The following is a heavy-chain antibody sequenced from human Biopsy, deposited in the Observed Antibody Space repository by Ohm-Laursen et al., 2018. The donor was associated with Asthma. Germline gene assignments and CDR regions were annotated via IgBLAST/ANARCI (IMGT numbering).Heavy chain of an antibody. CDR2: VSSDGHNK. CDR3: ARESGQDSGGTGAFDR. CDR1: GFVFSQCG. Sequence: SLRLSCAASGFVFSQCGMHWVRQGPGKGLEWVALVSSDGHNKYYEDSVKGRFTISRDNSRNRLYLQINRLTVEDSAVYYCARESGQDSGGTGAFDRWGQGIMVAVSS. V-gene: IGHV3-33*08. J-gene: IGHJ3*02. D-gene: IGHD4-23*01.